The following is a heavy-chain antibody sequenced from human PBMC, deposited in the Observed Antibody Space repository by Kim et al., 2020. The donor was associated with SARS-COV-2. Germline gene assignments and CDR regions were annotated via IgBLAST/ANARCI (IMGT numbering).Heavy chain of an antibody. CDR3: VRVRDSDGYDRPFDR. V-gene: IGHV3-7*03. J-gene: IGHJ4*02. CDR1: EFMFNNYW. Sequence: GGSLRLSCEASEFMFNNYWMAWVRQAPGKGLGWVASINEDGSQKHYEDSVNGRFTIARDNAKKSLFLQLNGLRAGDTALYHCVRVRDSDGYDRPFDRWGQGTLVTVSS. D-gene: IGHD3-22*01. CDR2: INEDGSQK.